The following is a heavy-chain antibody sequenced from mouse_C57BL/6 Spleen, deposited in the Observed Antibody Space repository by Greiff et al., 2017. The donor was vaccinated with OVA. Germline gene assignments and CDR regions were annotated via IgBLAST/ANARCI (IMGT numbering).Heavy chain of an antibody. J-gene: IGHJ2*01. D-gene: IGHD1-1*01. CDR1: GYTFTSYW. CDR3: ARGGVYGSSSSYFDY. CDR2: IDPSDSET. V-gene: IGHV1-52*01. Sequence: QVQLQQSGAELVRPGSSVKLSCKASGYTFTSYWMHWVKQRPIQGLEWIGNIDPSDSETHYTQKFKGKATLTVDKSSSTAYMQLSSLTSEDSAVYYCARGGVYGSSSSYFDYWGQGTTLTVSS.